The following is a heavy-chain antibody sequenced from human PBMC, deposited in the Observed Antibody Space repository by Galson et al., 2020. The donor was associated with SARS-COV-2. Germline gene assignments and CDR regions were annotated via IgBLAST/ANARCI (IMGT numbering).Heavy chain of an antibody. CDR1: GYTFTSYG. CDR3: AREGGYYYDSSGLLDY. Sequence: ASVKVSCKASGYTFTSYGISWVRQAPGQGLEWMGWISAYNGNTNYAQKLQGRVTMTTDTSTSTAYMELRSLRSDATAVYYCAREGGYYYDSSGLLDYWGQGTLVTVSS. D-gene: IGHD3-22*01. J-gene: IGHJ4*02. CDR2: ISAYNGNT. V-gene: IGHV1-18*04.